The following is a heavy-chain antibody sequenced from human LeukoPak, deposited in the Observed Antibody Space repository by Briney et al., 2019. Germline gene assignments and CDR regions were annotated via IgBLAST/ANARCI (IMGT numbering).Heavy chain of an antibody. V-gene: IGHV3-7*01. CDR2: IKQDGSEK. J-gene: IGHJ3*02. D-gene: IGHD3-10*01. Sequence: GGSLRLSCAASGFTFSNYWINWVRQAPGKGLEWVANIKQDGSEKSYVHPVKGRFTISTDNTKNSLYLQMNSLGAEDTAVYYCARGNSGAFDIWGRGTMVTVSS. CDR1: GFTFSNYW. CDR3: ARGNSGAFDI.